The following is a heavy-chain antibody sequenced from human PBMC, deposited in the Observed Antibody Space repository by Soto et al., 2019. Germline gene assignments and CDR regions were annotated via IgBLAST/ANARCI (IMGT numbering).Heavy chain of an antibody. CDR3: ANHGGFDF. J-gene: IGHJ3*01. V-gene: IGHV3-23*01. CDR2: ISIRGDYR. CDR1: GFTFNSSG. Sequence: EGQLLQSGGCLVQPGESLRLSCAASGFTFNSSGMSWVRQAPGKGLEWVSSISIRGDYRYYADSVKGRFTISRDNSKNTLYLQMSSLTAEDTALYYCANHGGFDFWGQGTMVAVSS. D-gene: IGHD4-17*01.